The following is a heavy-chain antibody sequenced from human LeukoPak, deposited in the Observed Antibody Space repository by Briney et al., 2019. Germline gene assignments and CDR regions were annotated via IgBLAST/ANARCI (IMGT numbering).Heavy chain of an antibody. CDR2: ISGSGGGT. Sequence: PGGSLSLSCTASGFTFGDYVMSWVRQAPGKGLECVSPISGSGGGTYYADSVKGRFTISRDNSKNTLYLQMNSLRAEDTAVYYCAKDGRTGYSSGWYFDYWGQGILVTVSS. V-gene: IGHV3-23*01. J-gene: IGHJ4*02. CDR3: AKDGRTGYSSGWYFDY. CDR1: GFTFGDYV. D-gene: IGHD6-19*01.